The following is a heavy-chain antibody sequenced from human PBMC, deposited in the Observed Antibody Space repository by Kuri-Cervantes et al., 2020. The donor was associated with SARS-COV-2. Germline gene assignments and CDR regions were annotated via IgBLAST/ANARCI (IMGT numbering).Heavy chain of an antibody. Sequence: SETLSLTCTVSGGSISSYHWSWIRQPPGKGLEWIGYIYYSGSTNYNPSLKSRVTISVDTSKNQFSLKLSSVTAADTAVYYCARASGSYYSWFDPWGQGTLVTVSS. J-gene: IGHJ5*02. V-gene: IGHV4-59*12. D-gene: IGHD1-26*01. CDR3: ARASGSYYSWFDP. CDR1: GGSISSYH. CDR2: IYYSGST.